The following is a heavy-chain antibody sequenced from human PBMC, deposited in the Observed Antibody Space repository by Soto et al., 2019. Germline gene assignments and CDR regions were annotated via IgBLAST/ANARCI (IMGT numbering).Heavy chain of an antibody. J-gene: IGHJ6*02. Sequence: ASVKVSCKASGYTFTGYYMHWVRQAPGQGREWMGWINPNSGGTNYAQKFQGWVTMTRDTSISTAYMELSRLRSDDTAVYYCARAFPTAAERGAASYPVYYYVMAVWGQGTTVTVSS. CDR2: INPNSGGT. CDR3: ARAFPTAAERGAASYPVYYYVMAV. CDR1: GYTFTGYY. V-gene: IGHV1-2*04. D-gene: IGHD2-15*01.